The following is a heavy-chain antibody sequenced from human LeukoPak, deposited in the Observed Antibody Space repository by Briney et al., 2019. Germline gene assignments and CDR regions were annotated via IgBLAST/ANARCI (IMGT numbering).Heavy chain of an antibody. CDR2: ISDDGSRK. J-gene: IGHJ4*02. CDR1: GFTFSNYG. CDR3: AKDRSTTWPFDY. Sequence: GRSLRLSCAASGFTFSNYGMYWVRQAPGTGLEWVTFISDDGSRKYYVDSVKGRFTISRDNSKNTLYLQMNSLRVEDTAVYYCAKDRSTTWPFDYWGQGTLVSVSS. D-gene: IGHD1-14*01. V-gene: IGHV3-30*18.